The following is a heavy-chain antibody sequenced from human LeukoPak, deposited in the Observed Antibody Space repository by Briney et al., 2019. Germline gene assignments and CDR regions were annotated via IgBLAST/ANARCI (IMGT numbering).Heavy chain of an antibody. CDR1: GYTFTNYY. V-gene: IGHV1-46*01. Sequence: ASVKVSCKASGYTFTNYYMHWVRQAPGQGLEWMGIINPSGGSTSYAQKFQGRVTMTRDTSTSTVYMELSSLRSEDTAVYYCARHAVQMYYDILTGYYPPNFDYWGQGTLVTVSS. D-gene: IGHD3-9*01. CDR3: ARHAVQMYYDILTGYYPPNFDY. CDR2: INPSGGST. J-gene: IGHJ4*02.